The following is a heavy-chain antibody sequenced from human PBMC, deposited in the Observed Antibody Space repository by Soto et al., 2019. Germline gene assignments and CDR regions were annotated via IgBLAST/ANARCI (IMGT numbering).Heavy chain of an antibody. Sequence: PSETLSLTCTVSGGSISSGDYYWSWIRQPPGKGLERIGYIYYSGSTYYNPSLKSRVTISVDTSRNQFSLKLSSVTAADTAVYYCARADSNYVYLIAADGSFDYWGQGTLVTVSS. V-gene: IGHV4-30-4*01. CDR3: ARADSNYVYLIAADGSFDY. CDR1: GGSISSGDYY. D-gene: IGHD6-13*01. J-gene: IGHJ4*02. CDR2: IYYSGST.